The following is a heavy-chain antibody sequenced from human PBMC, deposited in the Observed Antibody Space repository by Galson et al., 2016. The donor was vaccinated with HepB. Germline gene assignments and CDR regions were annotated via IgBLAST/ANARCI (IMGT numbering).Heavy chain of an antibody. J-gene: IGHJ6*02. Sequence: SLRLSCAASGFTFSDYYMSWIRQAPGKGLECVSYISSSGDTIYYADSVVGRFTISRDNAKNSLYLQMNSLRAEDTAVYYCTRRGNYYVRSGLDVWGQGTTVTVSS. CDR3: TRRGNYYVRSGLDV. CDR2: ISSSGDTI. CDR1: GFTFSDYY. D-gene: IGHD1-26*01. V-gene: IGHV3-11*04.